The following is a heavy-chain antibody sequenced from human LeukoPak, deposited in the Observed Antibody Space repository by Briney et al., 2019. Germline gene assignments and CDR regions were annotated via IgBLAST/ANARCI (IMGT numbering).Heavy chain of an antibody. CDR2: INHSGST. V-gene: IGHV4-34*01. Sequence: SETLSLTCAVYGGSFSGYYWSWIRQPPGKGLEWIGEINHSGSTNYNPSLKSRVTISVDTSKNQFSLKLSSVTAADTAVYYCAIVVVPAALSDQYYYYMDVWGKGTTVTVSS. CDR1: GGSFSGYY. D-gene: IGHD2-2*01. J-gene: IGHJ6*03. CDR3: AIVVVPAALSDQYYYYMDV.